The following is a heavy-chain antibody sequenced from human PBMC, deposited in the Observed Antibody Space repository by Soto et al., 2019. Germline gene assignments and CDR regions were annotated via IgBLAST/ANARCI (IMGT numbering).Heavy chain of an antibody. J-gene: IGHJ6*02. CDR3: ALSEGSSSGWYYYYGMDV. D-gene: IGHD6-25*01. CDR2: ISGSGGST. Sequence: GGSLRLSCAASGFTFSSYAMSWVRQAPGKGLEWVSAISGSGGSTYYADSVKGRFTISRDNSKNTLYLQMNSLRAEDTAVYYCALSEGSSSGWYYYYGMDVWGQGTTVTVSS. V-gene: IGHV3-23*01. CDR1: GFTFSSYA.